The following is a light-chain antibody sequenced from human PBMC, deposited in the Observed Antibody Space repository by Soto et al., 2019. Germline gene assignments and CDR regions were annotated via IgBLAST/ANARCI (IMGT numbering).Light chain of an antibody. CDR2: GNS. CDR3: QSYDSSLSGYV. Sequence: QSVLTQPPSVSGAPGQKVTIYCTGSSYNIGAGYDVNWYHQLPGTAPKLLIHGNSNRPSGVPDRFSGSKSGTSASLAITGLQAEDEADYFCQSYDSSLSGYVFGTGTKLTVL. V-gene: IGLV1-40*01. CDR1: SYNIGAGYD. J-gene: IGLJ1*01.